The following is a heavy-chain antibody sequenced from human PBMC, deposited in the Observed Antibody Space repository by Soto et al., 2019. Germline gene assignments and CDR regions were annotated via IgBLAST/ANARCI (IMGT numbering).Heavy chain of an antibody. Sequence: ASVKVSCKASGYTFTSYVISWVLQAPGQGLEWMGWISAYNGNTNYAQKLQGRVTMTTDTSTSTAYMELRSLRSDDTAVYYCARVLRRYKGGYYIAYDYWGQGTLVTVSS. V-gene: IGHV1-18*04. J-gene: IGHJ4*02. D-gene: IGHD3-3*01. CDR1: GYTFTSYV. CDR3: ARVLRRYKGGYYIAYDY. CDR2: ISAYNGNT.